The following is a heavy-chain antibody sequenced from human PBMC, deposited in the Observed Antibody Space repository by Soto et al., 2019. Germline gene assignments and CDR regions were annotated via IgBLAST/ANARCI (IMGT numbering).Heavy chain of an antibody. Sequence: GGSLRLSCAASGFTFSDYYMSWIRQAPGKGLEWVSYISSSGSTIYYADSVKGRFTISRDNAKNSLYLQMNSLRAEDTAVYYCARMNSGYVTPLYYSGMDVWGQGTTVTVYS. J-gene: IGHJ6*02. CDR3: ARMNSGYVTPLYYSGMDV. D-gene: IGHD5-12*01. CDR2: ISSSGSTI. V-gene: IGHV3-11*01. CDR1: GFTFSDYY.